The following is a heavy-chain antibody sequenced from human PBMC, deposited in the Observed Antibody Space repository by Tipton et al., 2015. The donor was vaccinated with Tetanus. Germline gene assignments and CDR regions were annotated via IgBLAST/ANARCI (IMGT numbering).Heavy chain of an antibody. CDR1: GDSISFYY. CDR2: IYYSGNT. CDR3: ARDLRRYQQNNWFDP. V-gene: IGHV4-59*01. D-gene: IGHD2-2*01. J-gene: IGHJ5*02. Sequence: TLSLTCTVSGDSISFYYWSWIRQPPGKGLEWIGYIYYSGNTKYNPSLKSRVTMSVDTSKNQFYLNLTSVTPADTAVYYCARDLRRYQQNNWFDPWGQGTLVTVSS.